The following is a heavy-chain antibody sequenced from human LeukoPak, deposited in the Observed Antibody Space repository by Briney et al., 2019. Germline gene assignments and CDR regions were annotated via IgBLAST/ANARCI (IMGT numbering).Heavy chain of an antibody. CDR2: ITSSSSYI. CDR3: ARPMRGDYGDLSTYWYFDL. J-gene: IGHJ2*01. V-gene: IGHV3-21*01. Sequence: GGSLRLSCAASGFTFSSYNMNWVRQAPGKGLEWVSSITSSSSYIYYADSVKGRFTISRDNAKNSLYLQMNSLRAEDTAVYYCARPMRGDYGDLSTYWYFDLWGRGTLVTVSS. CDR1: GFTFSSYN. D-gene: IGHD4-17*01.